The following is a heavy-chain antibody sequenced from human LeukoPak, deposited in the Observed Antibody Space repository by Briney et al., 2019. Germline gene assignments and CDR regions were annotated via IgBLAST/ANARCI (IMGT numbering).Heavy chain of an antibody. CDR3: PRSSSGWYVHYFDY. CDR1: GYIFTSYW. CDR2: IYPGDSDT. J-gene: IGHJ4*02. Sequence: GESLKISCKGSGYIFTSYWIGWVRQMPGKGLEWMGIIYPGDSDTRYSPSFQGQVTISADKSISTAYLQWSTLKASAPAMYYCPRSSSGWYVHYFDYWGQGTLVTVSS. V-gene: IGHV5-51*01. D-gene: IGHD6-19*01.